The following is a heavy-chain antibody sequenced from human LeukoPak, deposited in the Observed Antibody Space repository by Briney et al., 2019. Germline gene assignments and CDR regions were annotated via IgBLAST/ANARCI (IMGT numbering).Heavy chain of an antibody. CDR3: ARLISGTMLDY. V-gene: IGHV4-39*01. J-gene: IGHJ4*02. CDR1: GGSMSSTTDY. D-gene: IGHD3-10*02. Sequence: SETLSLTCSVSGGSMSSTTDYWGWIRQPPGKGLEWIGSVYYRGSTYYNPSPTSRVTISVDTSKHQFSLQLTSVTAADTAVYYCARLISGTMLDYWGQGTLVTVSS. CDR2: VYYRGST.